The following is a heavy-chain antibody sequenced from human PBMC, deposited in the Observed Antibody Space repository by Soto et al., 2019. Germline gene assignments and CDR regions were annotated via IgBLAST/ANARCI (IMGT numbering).Heavy chain of an antibody. CDR1: GFTFISYA. V-gene: IGHV3-23*01. Sequence: TASGFTFISYAMSWVRQAPGKGLEWVSAISGSGGSTYYADSVKGRFTISRDNSKNTLSLQMNSLRVEDTAVYYCANGAGYYYDSSGYHGNYWGQGTLVTVSS. J-gene: IGHJ4*02. CDR3: ANGAGYYYDSSGYHGNY. CDR2: ISGSGGST. D-gene: IGHD3-22*01.